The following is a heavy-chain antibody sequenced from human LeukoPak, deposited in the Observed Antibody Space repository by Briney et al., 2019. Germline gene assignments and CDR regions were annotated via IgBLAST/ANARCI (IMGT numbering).Heavy chain of an antibody. J-gene: IGHJ4*02. CDR3: AKEVTGAGGY. CDR1: ELSFISFG. Sequence: QPGGSLRLSGVFFELSFISFGMTWVGQAPAKGLEWVAVVSHDGSNKDYADSVRGRFTISRDNPKSTLYLQMSTLRAEDTAVYYCAKEVTGAGGYWGQGTLVTVSS. V-gene: IGHV3-30*18. CDR2: VSHDGSNK. D-gene: IGHD5-18*01.